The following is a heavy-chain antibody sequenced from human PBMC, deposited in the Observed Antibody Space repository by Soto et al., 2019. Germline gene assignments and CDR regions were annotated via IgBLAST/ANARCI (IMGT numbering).Heavy chain of an antibody. V-gene: IGHV3-7*03. CDR1: GFTFSSYW. CDR3: ARDPYTMVRGDNRGGY. J-gene: IGHJ4*02. D-gene: IGHD3-10*01. CDR2: IKQDGSEK. Sequence: GGSLRLSCAASGFTFSSYWMSWVRQAPGKGLEWVANIKQDGSEKYYVGSVKGRFTISRDNAKNSLYLQMNSLRAEDTAVYYCARDPYTMVRGDNRGGYWGQGTLVTAPQ.